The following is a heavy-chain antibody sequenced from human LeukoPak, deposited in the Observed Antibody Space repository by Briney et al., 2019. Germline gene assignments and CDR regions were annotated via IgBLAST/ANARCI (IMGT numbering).Heavy chain of an antibody. D-gene: IGHD2-15*01. CDR1: GGSFSGYY. Sequence: PETPSLTCAVYGGSFSGYYWSWIRQPPGKGLEWIGEINHSGSTNYNPSLKSRVTISVDTSKNQFSLKLSFVTAADTAVYYCARETGYCSGGSCYSSWFDPWGQGNVHRVSS. CDR3: ARETGYCSGGSCYSSWFDP. CDR2: INHSGST. J-gene: IGHJ5*02. V-gene: IGHV4-34*01.